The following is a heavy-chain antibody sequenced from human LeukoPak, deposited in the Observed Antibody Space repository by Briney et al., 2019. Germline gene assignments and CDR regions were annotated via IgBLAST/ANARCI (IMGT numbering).Heavy chain of an antibody. CDR1: GGSISSYY. CDR3: ARFLDDYQLYYFDY. Sequence: SETLSLTCTVSGGSISSYYWSWMWQPPGKGLEWIGYIYSSGSTNYNPSLKSRVTISVDTSKNQFSLKLSSVTAADTAVYYCARFLDDYQLYYFDYWGQGTLVTVSS. J-gene: IGHJ4*02. D-gene: IGHD5-24*01. V-gene: IGHV4-59*01. CDR2: IYSSGST.